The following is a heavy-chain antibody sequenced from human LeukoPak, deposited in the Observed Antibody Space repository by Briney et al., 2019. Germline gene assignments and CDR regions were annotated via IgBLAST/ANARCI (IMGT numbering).Heavy chain of an antibody. D-gene: IGHD2-21*02. Sequence: SVKVSCKASGGTFSSYAISWVRQAPGQGLEWMGGIIPIFGTANYAQKFQGRVTITADESTSTAYMELSSLRSEDTAVYYCARVSRPGGDSKPYYYYGMDVWGQGTTVTVSS. J-gene: IGHJ6*02. CDR3: ARVSRPGGDSKPYYYYGMDV. CDR1: GGTFSSYA. V-gene: IGHV1-69*13. CDR2: IIPIFGTA.